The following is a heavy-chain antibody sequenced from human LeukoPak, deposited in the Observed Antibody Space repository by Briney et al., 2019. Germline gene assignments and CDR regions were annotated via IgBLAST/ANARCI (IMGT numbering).Heavy chain of an antibody. V-gene: IGHV4-39*07. CDR2: IYYSGST. J-gene: IGHJ4*02. D-gene: IGHD3-22*01. Sequence: MASETLSLTCTVSGGSISGSSYYWGWIRQPPGKGLEWIGSIYYSGSTYYNPSLKSRVTISVDTSKNQFSLKLSSVTAADTAVYYCARVVWYYDSSGYPDYWGQGTLVTVSS. CDR3: ARVVWYYDSSGYPDY. CDR1: GGSISGSSYY.